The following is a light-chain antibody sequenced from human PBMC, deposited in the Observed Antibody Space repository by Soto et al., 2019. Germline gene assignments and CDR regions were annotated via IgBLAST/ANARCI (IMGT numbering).Light chain of an antibody. V-gene: IGLV2-8*01. CDR1: SSDVGGYNY. CDR3: QVWDGSSAHYV. J-gene: IGLJ1*01. CDR2: EVN. Sequence: QSVLTQPPSASGSPGQSVTISCAGTSSDVGGYNYVSWYQQYPGKAPKLMIYEVNKRPSGVPDRFSGSKSGNTASLTVSGLQAEDEADYYCQVWDGSSAHYVFGSGTKLTVL.